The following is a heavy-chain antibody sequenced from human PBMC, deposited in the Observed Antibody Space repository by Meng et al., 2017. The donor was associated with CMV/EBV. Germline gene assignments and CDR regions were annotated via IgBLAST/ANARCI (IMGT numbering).Heavy chain of an antibody. CDR3: AIAAAGFGNWFDP. CDR2: INPNSGGT. J-gene: IGHJ5*02. D-gene: IGHD6-13*01. Sequence: ASVKVSCKASGYTFTGYYMHWVRQAPGQGLEWMGWINPNSGGTNYAQKFQGRVTMTRDESTSTAYMELSSLRSEDTAVYYCAIAAAGFGNWFDPWGQGTLVTVSS. CDR1: GYTFTGYY. V-gene: IGHV1-2*02.